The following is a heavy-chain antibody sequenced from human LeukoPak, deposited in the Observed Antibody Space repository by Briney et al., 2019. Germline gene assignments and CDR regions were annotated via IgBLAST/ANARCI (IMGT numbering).Heavy chain of an antibody. Sequence: ASVKVSCKASGYTFTSYDIIWVRQASGQGLEWMGWMNPNSGHTGYAQEFQGRVSMTRTTSISTAYMELTSLTSEDSAVYYWARGIVGVRKRNDYWGQGTLVTVSS. V-gene: IGHV1-8*01. CDR3: ARGIVGVRKRNDY. CDR2: MNPNSGHT. J-gene: IGHJ4*02. CDR1: GYTFTSYD. D-gene: IGHD1-26*01.